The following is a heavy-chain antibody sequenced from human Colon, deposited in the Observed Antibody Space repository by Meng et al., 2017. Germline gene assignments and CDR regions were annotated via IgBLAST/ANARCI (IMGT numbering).Heavy chain of an antibody. CDR2: IDHRGDP. V-gene: IGHV4-4*02. J-gene: IGHJ4*02. CDR3: ARHGGYYQDY. D-gene: IGHD4-23*01. Sequence: QVHLLESCPGLVPPSGTLSLTCAVSGGSITTNSYWSWVRQSPEKGLEWIGQIDHRGDPYYNPSLKSRVTMSVDRSKSQVSLQPTSVTAADTAVYYCARHGGYYQDYWGQGTLVTVSS. CDR1: GGSITTNSY.